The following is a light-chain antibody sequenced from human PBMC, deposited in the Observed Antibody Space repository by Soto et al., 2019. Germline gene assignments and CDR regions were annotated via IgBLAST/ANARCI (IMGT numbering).Light chain of an antibody. CDR3: QQYNTWRSIT. CDR2: DTS. Sequence: EIVVTQSPATLSVSAGEGVTLSCRASQSVGSKVAWYQQKPGQAPRLLIYDTSTRATGIPARFSGSGFGTEFTLTITSQQSEDFAVYHCQQYNTWRSITFGQGTRLEIK. CDR1: QSVGSK. V-gene: IGKV3-15*01. J-gene: IGKJ5*01.